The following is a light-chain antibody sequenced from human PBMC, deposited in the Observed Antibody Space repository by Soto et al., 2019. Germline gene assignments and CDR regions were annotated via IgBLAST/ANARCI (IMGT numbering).Light chain of an antibody. CDR3: QQRSNWPVT. CDR1: QTISQY. CDR2: NAS. V-gene: IGKV3-11*01. Sequence: ESAVTQSPAALSLPPGERATIFCKTSQTISQYLVWYQQKPGQAPRLLINNASNMATGIPARFNGSGSGTDFTLTISSLEPEECAVYYCQQRSNWPVTVGGGTRLEIK. J-gene: IGKJ4*01.